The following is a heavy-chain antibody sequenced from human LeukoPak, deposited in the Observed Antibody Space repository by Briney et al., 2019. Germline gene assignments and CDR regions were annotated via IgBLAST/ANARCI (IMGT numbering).Heavy chain of an antibody. V-gene: IGHV4-39*01. CDR2: IYYSGST. Sequence: SETLSLTCTVSGGSISSSSFFWAWIRQPPGKGLEWIGTIYYSGSTYYNPSLKSRVTISADTSQNQFSLRLSSVTAADTAVYYCARQYCTSGSCPDYFDYWGQGTLVTVSS. J-gene: IGHJ4*02. D-gene: IGHD2-15*01. CDR3: ARQYCTSGSCPDYFDY. CDR1: GGSISSSSFF.